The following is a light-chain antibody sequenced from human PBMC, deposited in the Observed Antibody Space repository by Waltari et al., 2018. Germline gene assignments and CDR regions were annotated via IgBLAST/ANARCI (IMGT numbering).Light chain of an antibody. V-gene: IGKV1-39*01. CDR2: GAS. Sequence: DIQLTQSPSFLSASPGDRVSITCRASETVVTYLNWYHRKPGQAPKLLIYGASNSQRGVPAMFTGSGGGTEFTLTISGLRPEDSGTYYCQQSHDKPYSFGQGTKLEI. J-gene: IGKJ2*01. CDR3: QQSHDKPYS. CDR1: ETVVTY.